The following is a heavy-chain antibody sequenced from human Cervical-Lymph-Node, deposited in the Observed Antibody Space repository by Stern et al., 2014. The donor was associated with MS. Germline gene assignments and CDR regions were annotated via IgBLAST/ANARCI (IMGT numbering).Heavy chain of an antibody. CDR3: ARAPPALSGQYYGGFNF. Sequence: EVQLVEAGGALVQPGRSLRLSCAASGFNFGDYAMHWVRRAPGRGLEWVTSISDTIHAIVYAPSVKGRFTISRDNAANSLFLEMINLRPDDTAFYYCARAPPALSGQYYGGFNFWGQGTLVTVSS. D-gene: IGHD3-10*01. J-gene: IGHJ4*02. CDR1: GFNFGDYA. CDR2: ISDTIHAI. V-gene: IGHV3-9*01.